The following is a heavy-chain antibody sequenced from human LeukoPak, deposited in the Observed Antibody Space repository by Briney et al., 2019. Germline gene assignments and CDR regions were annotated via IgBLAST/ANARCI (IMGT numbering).Heavy chain of an antibody. CDR1: GYSFTSYW. J-gene: IGHJ5*02. CDR2: IYPGDSDT. D-gene: IGHD2-2*02. Sequence: GEALQISSNGSGYSFTSYWIAWVRPLPGKGLEWMGIIYPGDSDTIYSPSFQAQGTISADKSISTAYLQWSSLKASDTAMYYCAIHNCYTGALDPWGQGTLVTVSS. V-gene: IGHV5-51*01. CDR3: AIHNCYTGALDP.